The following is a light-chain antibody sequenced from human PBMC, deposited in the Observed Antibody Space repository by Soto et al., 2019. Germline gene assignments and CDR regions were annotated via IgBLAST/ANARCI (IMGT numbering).Light chain of an antibody. V-gene: IGKV1-39*01. J-gene: IGKJ5*01. CDR3: QQSYSTPIT. CDR2: AAS. CDR1: QSISNH. Sequence: EIQITKSPSSLSASVEDRVIITCRASQSISNHLNWYQQKPGKAPKLLIFAASSLQSGVPSRFSGSGSGTDFPLTISSLQPEDFATYYCQQSYSTPITFGQGTLPEVK.